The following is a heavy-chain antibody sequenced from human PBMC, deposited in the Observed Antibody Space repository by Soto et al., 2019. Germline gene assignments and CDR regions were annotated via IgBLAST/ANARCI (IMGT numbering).Heavy chain of an antibody. Sequence: QVQLVQSGAEVKKPGASVKVSCQASGYTFNTYGINWVRQAPGQGLEWMGWISAYNGNTNYAEKVRGRVTMTTDTSTSTAYMELRSLRSDDTAVYYCAREALYSSGWYYSDDWGQGTPVTVSS. V-gene: IGHV1-18*01. D-gene: IGHD6-13*01. CDR2: ISAYNGNT. J-gene: IGHJ4*02. CDR3: AREALYSSGWYYSDD. CDR1: GYTFNTYG.